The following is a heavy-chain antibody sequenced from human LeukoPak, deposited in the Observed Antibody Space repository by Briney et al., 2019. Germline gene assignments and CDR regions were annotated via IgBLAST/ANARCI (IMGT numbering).Heavy chain of an antibody. V-gene: IGHV4-34*01. CDR1: GGSFSACY. D-gene: IGHD2-2*01. Sequence: SETLSLTCAVYGGSFSACYWSWIRQPPGKGLEWIGEINHSGSTNYNPSLKSRVTISVDTSKNQFSLKLSSVTAADTAVYYCARVALPIVVVPAAPFDYWGQGTLVTVSS. CDR2: INHSGST. CDR3: ARVALPIVVVPAAPFDY. J-gene: IGHJ4*02.